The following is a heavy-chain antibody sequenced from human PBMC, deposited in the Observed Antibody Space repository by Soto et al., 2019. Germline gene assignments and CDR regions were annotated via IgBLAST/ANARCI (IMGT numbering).Heavy chain of an antibody. V-gene: IGHV1-69*02. CDR3: AASYGSGYRAFDY. J-gene: IGHJ4*02. Sequence: QVQLMQSGTEVKKPGSSVKVSCKASGDTFSFYTINWVRQAPGLGLEWVGRINPIVSMSNYAQKFQGRVLMTADNSTTTDYMELRSLRSDDTAMYFCAASYGSGYRAFDYWGQGALVIVSS. D-gene: IGHD3-10*01. CDR2: INPIVSMS. CDR1: GDTFSFYT.